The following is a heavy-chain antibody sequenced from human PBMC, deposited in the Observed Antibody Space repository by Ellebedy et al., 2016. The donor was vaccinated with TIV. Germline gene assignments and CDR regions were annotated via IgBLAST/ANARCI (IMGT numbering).Heavy chain of an antibody. D-gene: IGHD3-16*01. CDR1: GYTFTSYY. Sequence: AASVQVSCKASGYTFTSYYLHWVRQAPGQGLEWMGIINPTGGSTNYEQKFQGRVSMTRDTSTSTVYMELSSLRSEDTAGYYCGIVLGSYGWFDPWGQGTLVTVSS. CDR3: GIVLGSYGWFDP. J-gene: IGHJ5*02. V-gene: IGHV1-46*01. CDR2: INPTGGST.